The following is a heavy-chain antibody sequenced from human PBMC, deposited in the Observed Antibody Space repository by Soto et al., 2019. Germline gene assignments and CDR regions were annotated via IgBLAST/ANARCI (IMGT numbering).Heavy chain of an antibody. V-gene: IGHV3-72*01. CDR1: GFTFSNAG. J-gene: IGHJ3*02. Sequence: GGSLRLSCAVDGFTFSNAGMSWVRQAPGKGLEWVGRSRNKANGYTTKYAAPVKGRLTISRDDSKNSLYLQMNSLKTEDTAVYYCARGIAVAPGAFDIWGQGTMVTVS. CDR2: SRNKANGYTT. D-gene: IGHD6-19*01. CDR3: ARGIAVAPGAFDI.